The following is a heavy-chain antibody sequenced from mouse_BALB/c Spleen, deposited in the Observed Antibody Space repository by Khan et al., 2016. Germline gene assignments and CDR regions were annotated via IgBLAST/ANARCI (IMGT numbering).Heavy chain of an antibody. CDR1: GYAFSSYW. CDR3: AREAAMDY. Sequence: QVQLQQSGAELVRPGSSVKISCKASGYAFSSYWMNWVKQRPGQGLEWIGQIYPGDGDTNYNGKFKGKATLTADKSSSTAYMQLSSLTAADSAVYFGAREAAMDYWGQGTSVTVSS. V-gene: IGHV1-80*01. J-gene: IGHJ4*01. CDR2: IYPGDGDT.